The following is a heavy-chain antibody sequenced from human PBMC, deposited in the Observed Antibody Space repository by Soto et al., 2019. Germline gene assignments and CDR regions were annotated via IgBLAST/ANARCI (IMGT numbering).Heavy chain of an antibody. V-gene: IGHV3-11*01. D-gene: IGHD4-17*01. CDR2: ISSSGSTI. CDR1: GFTFSDYY. CDR3: ARDLRWLQFPSYFDD. Sequence: VQLVESGGGLVKPGGSLRLSCAASGFTFSDYYMSWIRQAPGKGLEWVSYISSSGSTIYYADSVKGRFTISRDNAKNSLYLQMNSLTAEYTAVYYCARDLRWLQFPSYFDDWGQGTLVTVSS. J-gene: IGHJ4*02.